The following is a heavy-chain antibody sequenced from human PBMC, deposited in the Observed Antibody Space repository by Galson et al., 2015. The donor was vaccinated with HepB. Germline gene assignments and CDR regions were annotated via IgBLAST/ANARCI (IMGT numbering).Heavy chain of an antibody. J-gene: IGHJ3*02. CDR3: AKDIWYGESNDAFDI. CDR2: ISGNAGST. CDR1: GFTFSNYA. V-gene: IGHV3-23*01. Sequence: SLRLSCAASGFTFSNYAMGWVRQVPGKGLEWVSTISGNAGSTFYADSVKGRFTISRDNSKNTLSVQMNSLRAEDTAVYYCAKDIWYGESNDAFDIWGQGTMVTVSS. D-gene: IGHD3-10*01.